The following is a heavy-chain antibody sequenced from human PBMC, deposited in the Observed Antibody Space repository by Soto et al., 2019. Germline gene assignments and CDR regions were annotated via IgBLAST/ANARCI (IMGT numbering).Heavy chain of an antibody. CDR1: GFTVSSNY. Sequence: PGGSLRLSCAASGFTVSSNYMSWVRQAPGKGLEWVSVIYSGGSTYYADSVKGRFTISRDNSKNTLYLQMNSLRAEDTAVYYCASPSKQLVLQAFYYYMDVWGKGTTVTVSS. J-gene: IGHJ6*03. D-gene: IGHD6-13*01. V-gene: IGHV3-66*01. CDR3: ASPSKQLVLQAFYYYMDV. CDR2: IYSGGST.